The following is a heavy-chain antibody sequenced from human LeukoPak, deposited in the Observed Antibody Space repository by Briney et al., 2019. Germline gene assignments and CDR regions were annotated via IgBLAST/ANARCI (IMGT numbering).Heavy chain of an antibody. J-gene: IGHJ4*02. CDR1: GFTFDDYG. CDR2: INWSGGST. CDR3: ARVRGCSGGSCYPYYFDY. D-gene: IGHD2-15*01. V-gene: IGHV3-20*04. Sequence: GGSLRLSCAASGFTFDDYGMSWVRQAPGKGLEWVSGINWSGGSTGYADSVKGRFTISRDNAKNSLYLQMNSLRAEDTALYYCARVRGCSGGSCYPYYFDYWGQGTLVTVSS.